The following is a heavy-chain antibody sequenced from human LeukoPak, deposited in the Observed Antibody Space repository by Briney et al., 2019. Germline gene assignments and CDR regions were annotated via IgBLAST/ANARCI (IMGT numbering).Heavy chain of an antibody. CDR2: IYSGGST. J-gene: IGHJ6*03. Sequence: GGSLRLSCAASGFTVSSNYMSWVRQAPGKGLEWGSVIYSGGSTYYADSVKGRFTISRDNSKNTLYLQMNSLRAEDTAVYYCARIPEGTYYYYYMDVWGKGTTVTISS. CDR1: GFTVSSNY. V-gene: IGHV3-66*01. CDR3: ARIPEGTYYYYYMDV. D-gene: IGHD1-1*01.